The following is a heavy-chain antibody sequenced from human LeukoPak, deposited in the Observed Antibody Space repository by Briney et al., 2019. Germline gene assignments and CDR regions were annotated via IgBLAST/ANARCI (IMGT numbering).Heavy chain of an antibody. D-gene: IGHD2-2*01. CDR1: GGSISSYY. J-gene: IGHJ6*03. CDR3: ARHPSQPMYYYYMDV. V-gene: IGHV4-59*08. Sequence: SETLSLTCTVSGGSISSYYWSWIRQPPGKGLEYIGYIYYSGSTNYNPSLKSRVTISVDTSKNQFSLKLSSVTAADTAVYYCARHPSQPMYYYYMDVWGKGTTVTISS. CDR2: IYYSGST.